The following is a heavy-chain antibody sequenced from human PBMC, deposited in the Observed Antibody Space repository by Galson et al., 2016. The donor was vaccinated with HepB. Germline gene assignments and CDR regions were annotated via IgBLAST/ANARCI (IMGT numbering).Heavy chain of an antibody. CDR1: GFTFSVHW. CDR3: AAERFFDWLSLFYGMDV. Sequence: SLRLSCAASGFTFSVHWMHWVRQVPGKGLEWVSSIDSDGTTTNYAASVKGRFTVSRDNDNNPLILQMTSMRVEDTAVYYCAAERFFDWLSLFYGMDVWGQGAMVTVSS. V-gene: IGHV3-74*01. CDR2: IDSDGTTT. J-gene: IGHJ6*02. D-gene: IGHD3-9*01.